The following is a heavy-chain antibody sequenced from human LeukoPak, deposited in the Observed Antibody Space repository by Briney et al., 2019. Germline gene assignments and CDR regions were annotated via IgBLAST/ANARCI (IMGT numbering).Heavy chain of an antibody. CDR2: IKQDGSEK. Sequence: PGGSLRLSCAASGFTFSSYGMHWVRQAPGKGLEWVANIKQDGSEKYYVDSVKGRFTISRDNAKNSLYLQMNSLRVEDTAVYYCAKSLGWCGSNTCFIIQHWGQGTLVTVSS. CDR3: AKSLGWCGSNTCFIIQH. D-gene: IGHD4-23*01. CDR1: GFTFSSYG. J-gene: IGHJ1*01. V-gene: IGHV3-7*03.